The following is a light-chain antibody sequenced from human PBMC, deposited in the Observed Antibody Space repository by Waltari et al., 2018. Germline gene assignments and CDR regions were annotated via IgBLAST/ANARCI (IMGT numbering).Light chain of an antibody. CDR2: AAS. Sequence: DIQMTQSPSSLSASEGDRVTITCRASQTISTYLNWYQQKPGKAPKLLIYAASSLQVGVPSRFSGSGSGTDFKLTISSLQPEDFATYYCQQSYSTSITFGQGTRLEIK. J-gene: IGKJ5*01. CDR1: QTISTY. CDR3: QQSYSTSIT. V-gene: IGKV1-39*01.